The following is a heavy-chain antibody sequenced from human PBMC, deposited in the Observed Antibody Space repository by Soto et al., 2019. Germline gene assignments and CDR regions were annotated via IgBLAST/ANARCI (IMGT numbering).Heavy chain of an antibody. J-gene: IGHJ4*02. V-gene: IGHV1-2*02. Sequence: GASVKVSCKASGYAFTDHYIHWVRQAPGQGLEWMGWVNPKSGFTNYAQNFQGRVAMTSDTSISTAYMELSRLRSDDTAVYYCATRTGHWGQGTLVTVSS. CDR2: VNPKSGFT. CDR1: GYAFTDHY. CDR3: ATRTGH.